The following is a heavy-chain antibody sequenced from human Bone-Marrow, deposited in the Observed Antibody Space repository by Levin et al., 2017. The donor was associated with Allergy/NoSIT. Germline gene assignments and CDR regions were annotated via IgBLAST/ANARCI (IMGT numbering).Heavy chain of an antibody. V-gene: IGHV3-30*18. CDR1: GFNFRTSP. CDR2: VSPDGSSK. J-gene: IGHJ4*02. CDR3: AQDPLWDDY. D-gene: IGHD1-26*01. Sequence: PGGSLRLSCAASGFNFRTSPMHWVRQAPGKGLEWVAVVSPDGSSKYYGDSVKGRFTISRDNSKNTLFLQMNSLRREDTAVYYCAQDPLWDDYWGQGTLVTVSS.